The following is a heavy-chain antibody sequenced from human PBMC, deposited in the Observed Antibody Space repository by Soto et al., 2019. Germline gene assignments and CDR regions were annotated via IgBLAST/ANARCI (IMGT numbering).Heavy chain of an antibody. D-gene: IGHD6-13*01. Sequence: GGSLRLSCAASGFTFSSYWMHWVRQAPGKGLVWVSRINSDGSSTSYADSVKGRFTTSRDNAKNTLYLQMNSLRAEDTAVYYCARSPYSSSWGSPYYYYYYMDVWGKGTTVTVSS. J-gene: IGHJ6*03. CDR1: GFTFSSYW. CDR3: ARSPYSSSWGSPYYYYYYMDV. V-gene: IGHV3-74*01. CDR2: INSDGSST.